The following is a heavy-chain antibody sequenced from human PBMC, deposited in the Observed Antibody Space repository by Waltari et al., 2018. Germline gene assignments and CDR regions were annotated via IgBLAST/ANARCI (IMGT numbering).Heavy chain of an antibody. CDR1: EFTFSRYA. Sequence: EVQLLASGGGLVQPGGSLSLSCAASEFTFSRYAMNWVRQAPGKGLEWVSTISGSGGNTYYADSVKGRFTISRDNSKNTLYLQMNSLRAEDTAVYYCAKDPAGTYYFEYWGQGTLVTVSS. D-gene: IGHD6-19*01. J-gene: IGHJ4*02. CDR2: ISGSGGNT. CDR3: AKDPAGTYYFEY. V-gene: IGHV3-23*01.